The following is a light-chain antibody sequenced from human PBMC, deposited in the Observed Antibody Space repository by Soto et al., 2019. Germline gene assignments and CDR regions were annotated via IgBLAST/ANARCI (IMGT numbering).Light chain of an antibody. CDR3: QQYGSSPLYT. V-gene: IGKV3-20*01. CDR2: GAC. J-gene: IGKJ2*01. CDR1: QSVSSSY. Sequence: EIVLTQSPGTLSLSPGERATLSCRASQSVSSSYLAWYQQKPGQAPRLLIYGACSRATGIPDRFSGSGSGTDFTLIISRLEPEDFAVYYCQQYGSSPLYTFGQGTKLEIK.